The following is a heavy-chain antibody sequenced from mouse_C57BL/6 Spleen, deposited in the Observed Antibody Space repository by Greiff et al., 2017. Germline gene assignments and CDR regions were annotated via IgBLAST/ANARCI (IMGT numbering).Heavy chain of an antibody. CDR1: GYSITSGYY. D-gene: IGHD5-5*01. V-gene: IGHV3-6*01. J-gene: IGHJ3*01. CDR2: ISYDGSN. CDR3: AREDYLRGFAY. Sequence: ESGPGLVKPSQSLSLTCSVTGYSITSGYYWNWIRQFPGNKLEWMGYISYDGSNNYNPSLKNRISITRDTSKNQFFLKLNSVTTEDTATYYCAREDYLRGFAYWGQGTLVTVSA.